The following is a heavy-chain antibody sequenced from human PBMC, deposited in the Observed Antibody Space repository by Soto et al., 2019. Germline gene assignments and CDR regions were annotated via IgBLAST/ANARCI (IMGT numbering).Heavy chain of an antibody. V-gene: IGHV4-31*03. CDR2: IHYSGAT. CDR1: GGSISSDGYY. D-gene: IGHD6-13*01. J-gene: IGHJ5*02. CDR3: ARSWTTAAGWANWFDP. Sequence: QVQLQESGPGLVKPSQTLSLTCSVSGGSISSDGYYWSWIRQHPGKGLEWAGYIHYSGATYYNSSLESRLTILGDTSKNQFSLKLSSVTAADTAVYYCARSWTTAAGWANWFDPWGQGTLVIVSS.